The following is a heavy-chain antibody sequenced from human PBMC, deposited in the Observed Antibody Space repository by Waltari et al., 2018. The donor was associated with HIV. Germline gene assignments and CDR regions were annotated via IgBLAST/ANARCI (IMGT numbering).Heavy chain of an antibody. D-gene: IGHD6-13*01. V-gene: IGHV3-7*01. J-gene: IGHJ4*02. CDR2: IKEDGSEI. Sequence: EVRLVEAGGGLVQPGGSLRRPCAASGLTFRTPWLTWVRQAPGKGLEWVANIKEDGSEIHYVDSVKGRFTISRDNAKNSLYLQMNSLRAEDTAVYYCARRQQLTDWGQGTLVTVSS. CDR1: GLTFRTPW. CDR3: ARRQQLTD.